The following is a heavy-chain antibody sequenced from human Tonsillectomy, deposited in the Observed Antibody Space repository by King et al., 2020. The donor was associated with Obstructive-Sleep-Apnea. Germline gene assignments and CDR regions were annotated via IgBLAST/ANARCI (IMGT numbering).Heavy chain of an antibody. D-gene: IGHD3-22*01. V-gene: IGHV3-73*01. J-gene: IGHJ4*02. CDR3: TRSRLVDYYDGRGYYSSFDY. CDR2: IRGKINSYAA. Sequence: VQLVESGGGLVQPGGSLKLSCAASGFTFSGSAMHWVRQASGKRLEWVGRIRGKINSYAAAYAASANGRFTISRDDSKNTAYLQMNSLKTEDTAVYYCTRSRLVDYYDGRGYYSSFDYWGQGALVTVSS. CDR1: GFTFSGSA.